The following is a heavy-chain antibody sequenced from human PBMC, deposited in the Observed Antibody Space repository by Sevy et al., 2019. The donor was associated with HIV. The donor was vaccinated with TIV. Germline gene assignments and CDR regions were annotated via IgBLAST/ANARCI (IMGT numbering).Heavy chain of an antibody. CDR3: ARGRVGDSSSWYGAFDV. CDR1: GGSINSGGYS. D-gene: IGHD6-13*01. V-gene: IGHV4-30-2*01. Sequence: KQSQTLSLTCAVSGGSINSGGYSWSWIRQPPGKGLEWIGYIFQSGATYYIPSLQSRVSISVDMSKNQFSLNLRSVTAADTAVYYCARGRVGDSSSWYGAFDVWGQGTMVTVSS. J-gene: IGHJ3*01. CDR2: IFQSGAT.